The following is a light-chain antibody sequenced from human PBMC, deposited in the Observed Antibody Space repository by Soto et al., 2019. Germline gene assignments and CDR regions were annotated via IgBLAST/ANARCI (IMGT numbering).Light chain of an antibody. CDR1: QSVNNNY. J-gene: IGKJ1*01. Sequence: EIVLTQSPGTLSLSPGETATPSCRASQSVNNNYLAWYHQKPGQAPRLLIYGASSRATGIPDRFSGSGSGTDFTLTITRLEPEDFAVYYCQQYGNTPRTFGQGTKVDIK. CDR2: GAS. V-gene: IGKV3-20*01. CDR3: QQYGNTPRT.